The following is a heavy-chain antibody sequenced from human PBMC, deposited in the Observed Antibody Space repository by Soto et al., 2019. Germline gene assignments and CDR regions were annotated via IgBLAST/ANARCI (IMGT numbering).Heavy chain of an antibody. CDR2: IYYSGST. CDR3: ARRVCGGDCYSSNWFDP. V-gene: IGHV4-30-4*08. CDR1: GGSISSGGYY. J-gene: IGHJ5*02. Sequence: SETLSLTCTVSGGSISSGGYYWSWIRQHPGKGLEWIGYIYYSGSTYYNPSLKSRVTISVDTSKNQFSLKLSSVTAADTAVYYCARRVCGGDCYSSNWFDPWGQGTPVTVSS. D-gene: IGHD2-21*02.